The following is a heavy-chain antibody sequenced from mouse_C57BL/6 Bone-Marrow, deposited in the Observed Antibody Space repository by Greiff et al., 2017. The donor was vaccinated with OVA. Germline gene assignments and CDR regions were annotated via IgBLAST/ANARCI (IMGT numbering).Heavy chain of an antibody. J-gene: IGHJ2*01. CDR3: TSWRGEGYFDY. D-gene: IGHD2-13*01. CDR1: GYTFTSYW. Sequence: VQLQQSGTVLARPGASVKMSCKTSGYTFTSYWMHWVKQRPGQGLEWIGAIYPGNSDTSYNQKFKGKAKLTAVTSASTAYMELSSLTNEDSAVYYCTSWRGEGYFDYWGQGTTLTVSS. CDR2: IYPGNSDT. V-gene: IGHV1-5*01.